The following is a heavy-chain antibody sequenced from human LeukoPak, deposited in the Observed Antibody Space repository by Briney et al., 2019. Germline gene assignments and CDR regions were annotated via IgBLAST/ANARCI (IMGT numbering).Heavy chain of an antibody. CDR1: GGSFSGYY. Sequence: PSETLSLTCAVYGGSFSGYYWSWIRQPPGKGLEWIGEINHSGSTNYNPSLKSRVTISVDTSKNQFSLKLSSVTAADTAVYYCARSRRDGDNYVIVAPMDVWGKGTTVTVSS. CDR3: ARSRRDGDNYVIVAPMDV. CDR2: INHSGST. V-gene: IGHV4-34*01. J-gene: IGHJ6*03. D-gene: IGHD5-24*01.